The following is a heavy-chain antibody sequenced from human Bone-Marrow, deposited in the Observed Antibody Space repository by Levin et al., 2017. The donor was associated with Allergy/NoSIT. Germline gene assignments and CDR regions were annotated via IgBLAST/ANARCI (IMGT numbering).Heavy chain of an antibody. V-gene: IGHV3-43D*04. CDR2: ISWDGGST. D-gene: IGHD2-2*01. CDR3: AKGLVPAATGDYYYGMDV. CDR1: GFTFDDYA. Sequence: PGGSLRLSCAASGFTFDDYAMHWVRQAPGKGLEWVSLISWDGGSTYYADSVKGRFTISRDNSKNSLYLQMNSLRAEDTALYYCAKGLVPAATGDYYYGMDVWGQGTTVTVSS. J-gene: IGHJ6*02.